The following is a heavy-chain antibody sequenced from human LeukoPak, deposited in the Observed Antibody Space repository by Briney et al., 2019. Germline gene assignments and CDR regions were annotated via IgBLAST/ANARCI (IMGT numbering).Heavy chain of an antibody. CDR2: ITSSSNYI. J-gene: IGHJ6*03. V-gene: IGHV3-21*01. Sequence: GGSLRLSCAASGFTFDDYGMSWVRQAPGKGLEWVSSITSSSNYIFYADSVKGRFTISRDNAKNSLYLQMNSLRGEDTAVYYCARDPYSGMYSAYYYYYMDVWGKGTTVTVSS. CDR3: ARDPYSGMYSAYYYYYMDV. CDR1: GFTFDDYG. D-gene: IGHD1-26*01.